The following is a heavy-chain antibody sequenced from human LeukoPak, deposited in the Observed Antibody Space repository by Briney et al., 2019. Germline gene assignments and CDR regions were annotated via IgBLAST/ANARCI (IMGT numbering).Heavy chain of an antibody. CDR1: GFTFSSSA. V-gene: IGHV3-21*01. D-gene: IGHD6-13*01. Sequence: GGSLRLSCAASGFTFSSSAMNWVRQAPGKGLEWVSSISGSSSYIYYADSVRGRFTISRDNTKNSLYLQMNSLRAEDTAVYYCARDPGSSWSPTGYYYYYGVDVWGQGTTVTVSS. CDR3: ARDPGSSWSPTGYYYYYGVDV. J-gene: IGHJ6*02. CDR2: ISGSSSYI.